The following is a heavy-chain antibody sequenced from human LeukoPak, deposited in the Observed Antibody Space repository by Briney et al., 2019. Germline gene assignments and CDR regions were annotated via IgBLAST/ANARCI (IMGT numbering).Heavy chain of an antibody. CDR3: ARVGYNYGYDY. V-gene: IGHV3-74*01. J-gene: IGHJ4*02. CDR1: GFIFSSYW. Sequence: GGSLRLSCAASGFIFSSYWMHWVRQAPGKGLVWVSRINPDGSSTTYADSVKGRFAISRDNAKNTLSLQMNSLRAEDTAVYYCARVGYNYGYDYWGQGTLVTVSS. CDR2: INPDGSST. D-gene: IGHD5-18*01.